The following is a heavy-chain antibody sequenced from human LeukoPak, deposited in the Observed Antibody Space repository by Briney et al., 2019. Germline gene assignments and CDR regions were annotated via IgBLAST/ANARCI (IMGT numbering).Heavy chain of an antibody. J-gene: IGHJ4*02. Sequence: SETLSLTCTVSGGSISSYYWSWIRQPVGKGLEWIGRIYTSGSTNYNPSLKSRVTMSIDTSKNQFSLKLSSVTAADTALYYCARDLAVAGIFDYWGQGTLVTVSS. D-gene: IGHD6-19*01. V-gene: IGHV4-4*07. CDR2: IYTSGST. CDR3: ARDLAVAGIFDY. CDR1: GGSISSYY.